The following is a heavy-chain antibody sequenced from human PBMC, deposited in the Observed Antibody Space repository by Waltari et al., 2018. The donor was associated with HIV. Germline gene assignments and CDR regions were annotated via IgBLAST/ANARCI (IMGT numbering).Heavy chain of an antibody. CDR3: AALVYNDRSDYYPPVDN. D-gene: IGHD3-22*01. CDR1: GGTFDSYT. J-gene: IGHJ4*02. CDR2: IIPLVHKS. V-gene: IGHV1-69*02. Sequence: QVQLVQSGAEVKKPGSSVRVSCKASGGTFDSYTMNWVRQAPGPGLQWVGRIIPLVHKSNYAQRFQGRVTITADRSTSTAYMEVSSLRSEDTAIYYCAALVYNDRSDYYPPVDNWGQGTLISVSS.